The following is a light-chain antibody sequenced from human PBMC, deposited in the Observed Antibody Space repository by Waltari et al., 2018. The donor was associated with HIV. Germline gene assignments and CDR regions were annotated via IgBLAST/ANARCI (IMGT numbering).Light chain of an antibody. V-gene: IGLV1-44*01. CDR2: SND. CDR3: AAWDDNLNGL. CDR1: RSNIGTNV. Sequence: QSVLTQPPSASGTPGQRVTISCSGRRSNIGTNVVNWYKQLPGSAPKLLIPSNDQRPSGVPDLCSCSKSGTSASLAISGLQSEYEAEYYCAAWDDNLNGLFGGGTKLTVL. J-gene: IGLJ2*01.